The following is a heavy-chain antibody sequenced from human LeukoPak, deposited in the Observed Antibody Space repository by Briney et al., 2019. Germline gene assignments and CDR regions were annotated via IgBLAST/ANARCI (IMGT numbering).Heavy chain of an antibody. CDR1: GGSISSSSYY. D-gene: IGHD3-22*01. CDR3: ARRDDSSGYHDY. Sequence: SETLSLTCTVSGGSISSSSYYWGWIRQPPGKGLEWIGSIYYSGSTYYNPSLKSRVTISVDTSKNQFSLKLSSVTAADTAVYYCARRDDSSGYHDYWGQGTLVTVSS. CDR2: IYYSGST. J-gene: IGHJ4*02. V-gene: IGHV4-39*01.